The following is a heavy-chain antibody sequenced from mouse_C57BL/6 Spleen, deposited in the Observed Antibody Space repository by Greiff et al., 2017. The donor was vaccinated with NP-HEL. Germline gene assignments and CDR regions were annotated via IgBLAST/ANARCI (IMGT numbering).Heavy chain of an antibody. CDR3: ARSLITTVVPYAMDY. J-gene: IGHJ4*01. CDR2: IDPSDSET. V-gene: IGHV1-52*01. D-gene: IGHD1-1*01. CDR1: GYTFTSYW. Sequence: QVQLQQPGAELVRPGSSVKLSCKASGYTFTSYWMHWVKQRPIQGLEWIGNIDPSDSETHYNQKFKDKATLTVDTSSSTAYMQLSSLTSEDSAVYYCARSLITTVVPYAMDYWGQGTSVTVSS.